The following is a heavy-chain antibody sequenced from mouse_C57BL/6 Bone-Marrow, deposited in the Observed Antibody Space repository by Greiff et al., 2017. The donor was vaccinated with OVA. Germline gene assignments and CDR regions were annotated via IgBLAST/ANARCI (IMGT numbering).Heavy chain of an antibody. CDR1: GFTFSSYG. D-gene: IGHD2-4*01. CDR2: ISSGGSYT. CDR3: ARRGIYYDYPDY. Sequence: EVKVVESGGDLVKPGGSLKLSCAASGFTFSSYGMSWVRQTPDKRLEWVATISSGGSYTYYPDSVKGRFTISRDNAKNTLYLQMSSLKSEDTAMYYCARRGIYYDYPDYWGQGTTLTVSS. V-gene: IGHV5-6*02. J-gene: IGHJ2*01.